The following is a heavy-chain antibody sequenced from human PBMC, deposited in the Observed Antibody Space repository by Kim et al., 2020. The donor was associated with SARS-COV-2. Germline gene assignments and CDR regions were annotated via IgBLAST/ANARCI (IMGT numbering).Heavy chain of an antibody. V-gene: IGHV4-4*07. CDR2: VYATGTT. CDR1: GGSINPYY. J-gene: IGHJ4*02. Sequence: SETLSLTCSVSGGSINPYYWNWIRQSVGKGLEWIGRVYATGTTNYSPSFKTRVTISVDRSKNQFSLMLKSLTAADTAVYYCARTHPRTSAWFGDFDYWGQGSLITVSS. D-gene: IGHD3-10*01. CDR3: ARTHPRTSAWFGDFDY.